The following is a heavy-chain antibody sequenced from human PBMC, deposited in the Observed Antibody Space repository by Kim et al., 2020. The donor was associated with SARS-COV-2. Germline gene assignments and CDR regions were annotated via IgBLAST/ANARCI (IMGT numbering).Heavy chain of an antibody. J-gene: IGHJ2*01. Sequence: YESSVKGLFTISRDNSKNTLYLQMDSLRSEDTAVYYCARDALFEEWYYDLWGRGTPVIVSS. V-gene: IGHV3-30*03. CDR3: ARDALFEEWYYDL.